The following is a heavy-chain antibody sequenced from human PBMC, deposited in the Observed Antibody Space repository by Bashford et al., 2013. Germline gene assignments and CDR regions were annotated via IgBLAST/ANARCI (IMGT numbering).Heavy chain of an antibody. D-gene: IGHD6-13*01. Sequence: SETLSLTCAVYGGVLQWSLLELDPPSPPREGDVEWSWVGSIIVEAPAYNPSLKRRVTMSVDTSKNQFSLRLTSVTAADTAVYYCARSSSWYGKYFDYWGQGTLVTV. V-gene: IGHV4-34*01. CDR3: ARSSSWYGKYFDY. J-gene: IGHJ4*02. CDR1: GGVLQWSL. CDR2: GSIIVEAP.